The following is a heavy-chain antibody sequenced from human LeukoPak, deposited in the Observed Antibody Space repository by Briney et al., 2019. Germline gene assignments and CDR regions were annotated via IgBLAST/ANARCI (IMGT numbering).Heavy chain of an antibody. J-gene: IGHJ4*02. CDR1: GFTFNYYA. Sequence: GGSLRLSCAASGFTFNYYAMSWVRQAPGKGLEWVSGISVNEGTTYYTDSVKGRFTISRDNTKNTVYLQMNNLRADDTAVYFCARHDSFIPYWGQGTLVTVSS. CDR2: ISVNEGTT. D-gene: IGHD5-18*01. CDR3: ARHDSFIPY. V-gene: IGHV3-23*01.